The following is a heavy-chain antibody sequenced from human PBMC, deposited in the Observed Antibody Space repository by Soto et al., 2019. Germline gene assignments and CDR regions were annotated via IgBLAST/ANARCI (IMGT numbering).Heavy chain of an antibody. Sequence: GSLRLSCAASGFTFSGYSVSWVRQAPGKGLEWVSYISSGSKTIYYAESVKGRFTVSRDNARNSQYLQMNSLRDEDTAVYYCAREDILGVRSFDYWGQGTLVT. CDR3: AREDILGVRSFDY. J-gene: IGHJ4*02. CDR2: ISSGSKTI. D-gene: IGHD3-9*01. V-gene: IGHV3-48*02. CDR1: GFTFSGYS.